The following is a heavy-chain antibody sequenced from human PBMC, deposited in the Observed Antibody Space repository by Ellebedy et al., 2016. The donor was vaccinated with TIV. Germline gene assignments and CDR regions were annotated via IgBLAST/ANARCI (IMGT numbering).Heavy chain of an antibody. CDR2: ICGRGESA. J-gene: IGHJ5*02. D-gene: IGHD3-22*01. Sequence: PGGSLRLSCATSGFILSAYAISWVRQPPGTGLEWVSTICGRGESAFDADSVKGRFTISRDFSKRTVYLQMTSLGVEDTAVYFCATRGHSIGWFADWGQGTLVTVSS. CDR1: GFILSAYA. CDR3: ATRGHSIGWFAD. V-gene: IGHV3-23*01.